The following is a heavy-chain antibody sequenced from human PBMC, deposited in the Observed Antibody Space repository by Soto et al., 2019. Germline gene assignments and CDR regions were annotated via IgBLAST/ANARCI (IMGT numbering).Heavy chain of an antibody. V-gene: IGHV4-4*02. Sequence: QVQLQESGPGLVEPSGTLSLSCSVSSGSITINTWWHWVRQPPGKGLEWIGEISHGGITNYNPYLKSRVSISVDKSKTQFSLRLNSVTAADTAIYYCIRNLESWGQGTLVSVSS. CDR3: IRNLES. CDR1: SGSITINTW. J-gene: IGHJ4*02. CDR2: ISHGGIT.